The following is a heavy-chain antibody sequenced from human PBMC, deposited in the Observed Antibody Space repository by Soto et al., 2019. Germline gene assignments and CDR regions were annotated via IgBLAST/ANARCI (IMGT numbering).Heavy chain of an antibody. V-gene: IGHV1-2*02. J-gene: IGHJ4*02. CDR1: GYTFTGYY. CDR2: INPNSGGT. CDR3: ARDPLPGVAAAGGYFDY. Sequence: GASVKVSCKASGYTFTGYYMHWVRQAPGQGLEWMGWINPNSGGTNYAQKFQGRVTMTRDTSISTAYMELSRLRSDDTAVYYCARDPLPGVAAAGGYFDYWGQGTLVTVSS. D-gene: IGHD6-13*01.